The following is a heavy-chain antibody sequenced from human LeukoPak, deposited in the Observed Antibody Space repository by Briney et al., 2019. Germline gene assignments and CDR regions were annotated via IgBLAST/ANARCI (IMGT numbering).Heavy chain of an antibody. Sequence: MASETLSLTCTVSGGSISSSSYYWGWIRQPPGKGLEWIGSIYYSGSTYYNPSLKSRVTISVDTSKNQFSLKLSSVTAADTAVYYCAGEPRWGRAFDIWGQGTMVTVSS. CDR1: GGSISSSSYY. CDR2: IYYSGST. J-gene: IGHJ3*02. V-gene: IGHV4-39*07. CDR3: AGEPRWGRAFDI. D-gene: IGHD2-21*02.